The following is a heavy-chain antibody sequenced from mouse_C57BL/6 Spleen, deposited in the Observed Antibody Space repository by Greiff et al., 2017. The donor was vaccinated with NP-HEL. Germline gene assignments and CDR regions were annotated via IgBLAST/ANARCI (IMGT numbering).Heavy chain of an antibody. Sequence: QVTLKESGPGILQSSQTLSLTCSFSGFSLSTSGMGVSWIRQPSGKGLEWLAHIYWGDDKRYNPSLKSRLTISKDTSRNQVFLKITSVDTADTATYYCARRGQDYLDYWGQGTTLTVSS. CDR3: ARRGQDYLDY. D-gene: IGHD3-3*01. CDR1: GFSLSTSGMG. CDR2: IYWGDDK. J-gene: IGHJ2*01. V-gene: IGHV8-12*01.